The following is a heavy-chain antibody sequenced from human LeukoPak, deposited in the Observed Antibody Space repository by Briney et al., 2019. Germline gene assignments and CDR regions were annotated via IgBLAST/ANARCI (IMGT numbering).Heavy chain of an antibody. CDR3: ASRYCSSSTSCYAEDAFDI. CDR2: INAYNDNT. J-gene: IGHJ3*02. CDR1: DYTFTSYG. Sequence: GASVKVSCKAPDYTFTSYGFSWVRQAPGQGLEWMGWINAYNDNTDYAQKLQGRVTMTTDTSTSTAYMELRSLRSDDTAVYYCASRYCSSSTSCYAEDAFDIWGQGTMVTVSS. V-gene: IGHV1-18*01. D-gene: IGHD2-2*01.